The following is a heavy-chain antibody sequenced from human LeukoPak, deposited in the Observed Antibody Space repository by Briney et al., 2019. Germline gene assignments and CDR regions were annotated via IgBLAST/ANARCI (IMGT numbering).Heavy chain of an antibody. CDR3: ARAYYYDSSGLYYFDY. D-gene: IGHD3-22*01. CDR1: GYTFTGYY. Sequence: ASVKVSFKASGYTFTGYYMHWVRQAPGQGLEWMGWINPNSGGTSYAQKFQGKVTMTRDTSISTAYMELSRLRSDDTAVYYCARAYYYDSSGLYYFDYWGQGTLVTVSS. CDR2: INPNSGGT. J-gene: IGHJ4*02. V-gene: IGHV1-2*02.